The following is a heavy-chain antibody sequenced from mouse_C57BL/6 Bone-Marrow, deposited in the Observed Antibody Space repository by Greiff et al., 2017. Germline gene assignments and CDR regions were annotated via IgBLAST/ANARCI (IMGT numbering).Heavy chain of an antibody. D-gene: IGHD1-3*01. J-gene: IGHJ2*01. CDR1: GFTFSDYY. V-gene: IGHV5-16*01. CDR3: ARESGSVFYFDD. Sequence: EVKLVESEGGLVQPGSSMKLSCTASGFTFSDYYMAWVRQVPEKGLEWVANINYDGSSTYYLDSLKSRFIISRANATNILYLQMSSLKSEDPATYYCARESGSVFYFDDWGTGTTLTVSS. CDR2: INYDGSST.